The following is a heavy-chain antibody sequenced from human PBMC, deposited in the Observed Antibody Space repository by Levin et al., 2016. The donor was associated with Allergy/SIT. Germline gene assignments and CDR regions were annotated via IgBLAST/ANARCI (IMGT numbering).Heavy chain of an antibody. CDR1: GYTFTSYG. CDR3: ARVMAGYYDILTGYYLPTYYMDV. D-gene: IGHD3-9*01. Sequence: ASVKVSCKASGYTFTSYGISWVRQAPGQGLEWMGWISAYNGNTNYAQKLQGRVTMTTDTSTSTAYMELRSLRSDDTAVYYCARVMAGYYDILTGYYLPTYYMDVWGKGTTVTVSS. CDR2: ISAYNGNT. V-gene: IGHV1-18*04. J-gene: IGHJ6*03.